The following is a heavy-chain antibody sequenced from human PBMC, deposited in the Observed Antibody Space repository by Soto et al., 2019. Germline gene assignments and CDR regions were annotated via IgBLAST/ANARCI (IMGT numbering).Heavy chain of an antibody. V-gene: IGHV3-23*01. CDR1: GFSFSSYA. CDR3: AKEMNSYGYGYYYYYGMDV. CDR2: ISGSGSST. D-gene: IGHD5-18*01. J-gene: IGHJ6*02. Sequence: GGSLRLSCAASGFSFSSYAMRWVRQAPGKGLEWVSAISGSGSSTYYADSVKGRFTISRDKSKNTLYLQMNSLRAEDTAVYYCAKEMNSYGYGYYYYYGMDVWGQGTTVTVSS.